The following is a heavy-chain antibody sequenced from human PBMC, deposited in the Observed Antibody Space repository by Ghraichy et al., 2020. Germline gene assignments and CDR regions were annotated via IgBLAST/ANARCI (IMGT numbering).Heavy chain of an antibody. J-gene: IGHJ4*02. V-gene: IGHV1-18*01. CDR2: IGVYNGKA. CDR3: ARDRDAGYYYDTSGHAS. Sequence: ASVKVSCKASGYTFRSYGISWVRRAPGQGLEWLGWIGVYNGKANYAERLQGRLTLTTDTSMDTAYMELRSLTFDDTAIYYCARDRDAGYYYDTSGHASWGQGTLVTVSS. D-gene: IGHD3-22*01. CDR1: GYTFRSYG.